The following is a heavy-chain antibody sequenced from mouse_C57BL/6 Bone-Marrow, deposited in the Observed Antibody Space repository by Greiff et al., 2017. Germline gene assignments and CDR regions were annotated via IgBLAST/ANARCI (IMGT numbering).Heavy chain of an antibody. V-gene: IGHV2-3*01. D-gene: IGHD2-4*01. CDR3: ARYDYDGGPSGCAY. J-gene: IGHJ3*01. CDR2: IWGDGGT. Sequence: VQGVESGPGLVAPSQSLSITCTVSGFSLTSYGVSWVRQPPGKGLEWLGVIWGDGGTNYHSALISRLSISKDNSKRQVFLKLNSLQTDDTATYYCARYDYDGGPSGCAYWGQGTLVTVSA. CDR1: GFSLTSYG.